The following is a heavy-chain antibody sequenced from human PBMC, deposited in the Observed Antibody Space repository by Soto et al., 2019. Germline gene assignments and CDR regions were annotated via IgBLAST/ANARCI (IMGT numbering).Heavy chain of an antibody. V-gene: IGHV4-31*03. CDR1: GGSISSGGYY. Sequence: KASETLSLTCTVSGGSISSGGYYWSWIRQHPGKGLEWIGYIYYSGSTYYSPSLKSRVTISVDTSKNQFSLKLSSVTAADTAVYYCARGPYYDFWSGYSRKDGMDVWGQGTTVTVSS. D-gene: IGHD3-3*01. CDR2: IYYSGST. CDR3: ARGPYYDFWSGYSRKDGMDV. J-gene: IGHJ6*02.